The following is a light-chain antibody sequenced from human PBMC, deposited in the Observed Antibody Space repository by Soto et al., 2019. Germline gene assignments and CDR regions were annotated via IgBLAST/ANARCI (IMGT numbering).Light chain of an antibody. CDR3: SSYTTSNTRQIV. CDR2: DVT. V-gene: IGLV2-14*03. J-gene: IGLJ1*01. CDR1: SSDVGGYNY. Sequence: QSLLTKPSSVSGSPGQSISISCPGTSSDVGGYNYVSWYQHHPGKAPKLIIYDVTNRPSGVSNPFSGSKSGNTASLTISGLQPEDEADYYCSSYTTSNTRQIVFGTGTKVTVL.